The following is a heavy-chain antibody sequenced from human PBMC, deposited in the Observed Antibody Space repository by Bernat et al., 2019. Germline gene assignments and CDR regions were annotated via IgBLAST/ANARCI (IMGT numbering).Heavy chain of an antibody. V-gene: IGHV3-30-3*01. CDR1: RSTFSSFA. CDR3: ARDFDAGIVATISDY. J-gene: IGHJ4*02. D-gene: IGHD5-12*01. Sequence: QVVLVESGGGVVQPGRSLRLSCATSRSTFSSFAMNWVRQAPGRGLEWVAFISYDGGTQYYADSVKGRFTISRDNSKNMLYLQMNSLRAEDTAVYYCARDFDAGIVATISDYWGQGTLVTVSS. CDR2: ISYDGGTQ.